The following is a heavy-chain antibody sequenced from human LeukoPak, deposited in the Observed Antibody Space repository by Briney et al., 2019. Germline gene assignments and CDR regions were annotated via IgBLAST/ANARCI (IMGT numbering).Heavy chain of an antibody. CDR1: GFTFSSYA. Sequence: TGGSLRLSCAASGFTFSSYAMSWVRQTPGKRLEWVSGIGGSDGRTYYADSVKGRFTISGDNSKSTLYLQMNSLRAEDTAIYYCAKMPVSYSSGWSTFDYWGQGSLVTVSS. CDR3: AKMPVSYSSGWSTFDY. V-gene: IGHV3-23*01. D-gene: IGHD6-19*01. CDR2: IGGSDGRT. J-gene: IGHJ4*02.